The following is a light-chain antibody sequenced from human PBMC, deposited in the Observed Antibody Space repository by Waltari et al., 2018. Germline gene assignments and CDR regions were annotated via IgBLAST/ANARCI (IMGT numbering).Light chain of an antibody. Sequence: IVLTQSPDTLSLSPGERVTLSCRVSQSVTSNSLAWYQQKPGQAPRLLIYGTSTRATGFPDRFSGSGSVTDFILTISRLEPEDSAVYHCQQYDGSAVTFGGGTKVEIK. J-gene: IGKJ4*01. CDR2: GTS. CDR3: QQYDGSAVT. V-gene: IGKV3-20*01. CDR1: QSVTSNS.